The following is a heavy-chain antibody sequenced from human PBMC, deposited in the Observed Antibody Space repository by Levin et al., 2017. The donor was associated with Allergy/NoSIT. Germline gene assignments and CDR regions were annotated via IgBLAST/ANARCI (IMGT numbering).Heavy chain of an antibody. CDR1: GGSFSGYY. CDR3: ARGCKELWFGELLYYYYYMDV. CDR2: INHSGST. V-gene: IGHV4-34*01. Sequence: SETLSLTCAVYGGSFSGYYWSWIRQPPGKGLEWIGEINHSGSTNYNPSLKSRVTISVDTSKNQFSLKLSSVTAADTAVYYCARGCKELWFGELLYYYYYMDVWGKGTTVTVSS. D-gene: IGHD3-10*01. J-gene: IGHJ6*03.